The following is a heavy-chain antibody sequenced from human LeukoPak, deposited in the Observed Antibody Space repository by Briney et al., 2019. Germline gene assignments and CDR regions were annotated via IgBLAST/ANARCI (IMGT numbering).Heavy chain of an antibody. V-gene: IGHV3-48*03. J-gene: IGHJ3*02. CDR3: ARRTSGAFAI. CDR1: GFPFSDHE. CDR2: ISRSGSDK. Sequence: PGGSLELSCAASGFPFSDHEMNWVRQAPGKGLEWVSYISRSGSDKYYPDSVKGRFTISRDNAKNSLYLQMNSLRAEDTAVYYCARRTSGAFAIWGQGTKVTVSS.